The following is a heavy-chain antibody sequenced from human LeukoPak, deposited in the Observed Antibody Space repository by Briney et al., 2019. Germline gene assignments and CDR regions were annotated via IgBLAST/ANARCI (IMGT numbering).Heavy chain of an antibody. J-gene: IGHJ3*02. CDR3: ARPSPSRDDAFDI. Sequence: KPSETLSLTCAVYGGSFSGYYRSWIRQPPGKGLEWIGEINHSGSTNYNPSLKSRVTISVDTSKNQFSLKLSSVTAADTAVYYCARPSPSRDDAFDIWGQGTMVTVSS. CDR2: INHSGST. CDR1: GGSFSGYY. V-gene: IGHV4-34*01.